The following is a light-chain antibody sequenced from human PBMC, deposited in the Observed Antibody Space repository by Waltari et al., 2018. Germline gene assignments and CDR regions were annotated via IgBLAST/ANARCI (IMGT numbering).Light chain of an antibody. J-gene: IGKJ1*01. Sequence: DIQMTKSPSSLSASVGNRVTITSRASQSISSYLNWYQKKPGKAPKLLIYAASSLQSGVPSRFSGSGSGTDFTLTISSLQPEDFATYYCQQSYSTPRTFGQGTKVEIK. CDR1: QSISSY. CDR3: QQSYSTPRT. V-gene: IGKV1-39*01. CDR2: AAS.